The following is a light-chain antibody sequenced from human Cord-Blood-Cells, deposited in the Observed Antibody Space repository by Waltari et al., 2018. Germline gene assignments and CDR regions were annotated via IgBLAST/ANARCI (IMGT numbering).Light chain of an antibody. J-gene: IGKJ1*01. CDR1: KSISSW. CDR3: QQYNSWT. CDR2: KAS. Sequence: DIQMTQSPSTLSASVGDRVTITCRASKSISSWLAWYQQKPGKAPKLLIYKASSLESGVPSRFSGSGSGTEFTLTISSLQPDDFATYYCQQYNSWTFGQGTKVEIK. V-gene: IGKV1-5*03.